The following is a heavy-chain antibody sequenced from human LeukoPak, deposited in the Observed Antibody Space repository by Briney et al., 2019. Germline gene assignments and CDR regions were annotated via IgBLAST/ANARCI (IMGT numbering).Heavy chain of an antibody. V-gene: IGHV4-4*07. Sequence: SETLSLTCTVSGGSISSYYWSWIRQPAGKGLEWIGRIYTSGSTNYNPSLKSRVTMSVDTSKNQFSLKLSSVTAAGTAVYYCARLPLFHSSGWYGLDYWGQGTLVTVSS. CDR1: GGSISSYY. J-gene: IGHJ4*02. D-gene: IGHD6-19*01. CDR2: IYTSGST. CDR3: ARLPLFHSSGWYGLDY.